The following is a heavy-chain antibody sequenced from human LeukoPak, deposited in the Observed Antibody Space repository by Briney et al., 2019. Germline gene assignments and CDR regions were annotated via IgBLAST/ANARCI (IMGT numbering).Heavy chain of an antibody. V-gene: IGHV3-30*18. Sequence: GGSLRLSCAASGFTFSSYGMHWVRQAPGKGLEGVAVISYDGSNKYYADSVKGRFTISRDNSKNTLYLQMNSLRAEDTAVYYCAKDRYYCDSSGFQFDYWGQGTLVTVSS. D-gene: IGHD3-22*01. CDR3: AKDRYYCDSSGFQFDY. J-gene: IGHJ4*02. CDR2: ISYDGSNK. CDR1: GFTFSSYG.